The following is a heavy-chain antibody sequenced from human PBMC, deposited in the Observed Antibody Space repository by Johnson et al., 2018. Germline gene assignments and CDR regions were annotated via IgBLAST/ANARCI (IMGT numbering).Heavy chain of an antibody. D-gene: IGHD2-15*01. CDR3: SREREGYWDRTSCDGMGV. V-gene: IGHV1-69*12. CDR2: IIPIFGTA. Sequence: QVQLVQSGAEVRKPGSSVKVSCKASGGTFSSYAISWVRQAPGQGLEWMGGIIPIFGTAHYAQKFQGRVTITADESTSTAYMELSSLRSEDTAVFYCSREREGYWDRTSCDGMGVWGQGTTVVV. CDR1: GGTFSSYA. J-gene: IGHJ6*02.